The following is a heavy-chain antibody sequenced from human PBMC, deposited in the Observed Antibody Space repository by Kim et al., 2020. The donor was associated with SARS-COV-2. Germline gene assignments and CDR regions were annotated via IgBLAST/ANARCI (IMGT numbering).Heavy chain of an antibody. Sequence: GGSLRLSCAASGFTFSSYAMHWVRQAPGKGLEWVALISYDGSNKYYADSVKGRFTISRDNSKNTLYLQMNSLRAEDTAVYYCARDLGQGFDPWGQGTLVT. CDR1: GFTFSSYA. CDR3: ARDLGQGFDP. J-gene: IGHJ5*02. CDR2: ISYDGSNK. D-gene: IGHD1-26*01. V-gene: IGHV3-30-3*01.